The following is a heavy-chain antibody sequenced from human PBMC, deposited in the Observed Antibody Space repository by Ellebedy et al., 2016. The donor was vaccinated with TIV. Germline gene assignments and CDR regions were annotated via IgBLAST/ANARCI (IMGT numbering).Heavy chain of an antibody. CDR2: ITWNSGNI. V-gene: IGHV3-9*01. Sequence: SLKISCAASGFTFDDYAMHWVRQAPGKGLEWVSGITWNSGNIGYADSVKGRFTISRDNAKNSLYLQMNSLRDEDTALYYCAKTCSGETCYGFDIWGQGTMVTVSS. CDR3: AKTCSGETCYGFDI. J-gene: IGHJ3*02. CDR1: GFTFDDYA. D-gene: IGHD3-10*02.